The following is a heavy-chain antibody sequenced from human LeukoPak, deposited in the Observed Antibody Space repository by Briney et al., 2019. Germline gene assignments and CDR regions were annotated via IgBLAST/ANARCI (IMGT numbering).Heavy chain of an antibody. D-gene: IGHD3-9*01. J-gene: IGHJ4*02. CDR3: ARDGDILTGYYFDY. CDR2: IISSGTYI. Sequence: GGSLRLSCAASGFSFSSYSMNWVRQAPGKGLEWVSSIISSGTYIYYADSVKGRFTISRDNARNSLSLQMNSLRAEDTAVYYCARDGDILTGYYFDYWGQGTLVTVSS. CDR1: GFSFSSYS. V-gene: IGHV3-21*01.